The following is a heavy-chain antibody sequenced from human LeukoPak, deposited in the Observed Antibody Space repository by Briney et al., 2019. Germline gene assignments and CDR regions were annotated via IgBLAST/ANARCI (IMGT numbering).Heavy chain of an antibody. CDR1: GFTFSSYE. Sequence: GGSLRLSCAASGFTFSSYEMNWVRQAPGKGLEWVSYISSSGSTIYYADSVKGRFTISRDNAKNSLYLQMNSLRAEDTAVYYCARAIYDFWSGHTFDYWGQGTLVTVSS. V-gene: IGHV3-48*03. J-gene: IGHJ4*02. CDR2: ISSSGSTI. D-gene: IGHD3-3*01. CDR3: ARAIYDFWSGHTFDY.